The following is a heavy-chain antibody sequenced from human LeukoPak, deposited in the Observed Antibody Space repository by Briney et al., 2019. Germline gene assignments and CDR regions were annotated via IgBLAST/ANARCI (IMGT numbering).Heavy chain of an antibody. Sequence: GGSLRLSCAASGFTFSTYAMSWVRQAPGKGLEWVSSISGSGGSTYYADSVKGRFTISRDNSKNTLYLQMNSLRAEDTAVYYCARDRVATEEYFQHWGQGTLVTVSS. D-gene: IGHD5-12*01. J-gene: IGHJ1*01. CDR2: ISGSGGST. V-gene: IGHV3-23*01. CDR1: GFTFSTYA. CDR3: ARDRVATEEYFQH.